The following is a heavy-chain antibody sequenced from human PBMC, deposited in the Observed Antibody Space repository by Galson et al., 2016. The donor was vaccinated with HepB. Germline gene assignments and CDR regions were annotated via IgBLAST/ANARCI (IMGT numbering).Heavy chain of an antibody. J-gene: IGHJ6*02. CDR3: ARAVLPREGGMSV. Sequence: SVKVSCKASGDSFNSYAFSWVRQAPGQGLEWVGGIIPIFTTTKYTQKFQGRVTITADESTVTAYMELNSLTSDDTAVYYCARAVLPREGGMSVWGQGTTVTVSS. CDR2: IIPIFTTT. V-gene: IGHV1-69*13. CDR1: GDSFNSYA.